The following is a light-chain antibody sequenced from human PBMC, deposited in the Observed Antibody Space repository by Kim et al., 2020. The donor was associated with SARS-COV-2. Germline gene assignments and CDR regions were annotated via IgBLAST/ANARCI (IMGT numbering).Light chain of an antibody. V-gene: IGLV6-57*03. Sequence: GKTCTTSCARSRGKIATNYVQWYQQRPGSAPTTVIFEDYRRPSGVPDRFSGSVDSSSSSASLTISGLRPEDEADYYCQSFDSNTVVFGGGTQLTVL. CDR1: RGKIATNY. J-gene: IGLJ2*01. CDR3: QSFDSNTVV. CDR2: EDY.